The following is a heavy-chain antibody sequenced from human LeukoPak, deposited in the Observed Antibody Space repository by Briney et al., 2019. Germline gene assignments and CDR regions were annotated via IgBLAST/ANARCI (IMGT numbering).Heavy chain of an antibody. J-gene: IGHJ4*02. CDR3: ATYYDILTGGGRAFDY. D-gene: IGHD3-9*01. CDR1: GFTFSDYY. CDR2: ISSSGSTI. Sequence: GGSLRLSCAASGFTFSDYYMSWIRQAPGKGLEWVSYISSSGSTIYYADSVKGRFTISRDNAKSSLYLQMNSLRAEGTAVYYCATYYDILTGGGRAFDYWGQGTLVTVSS. V-gene: IGHV3-11*01.